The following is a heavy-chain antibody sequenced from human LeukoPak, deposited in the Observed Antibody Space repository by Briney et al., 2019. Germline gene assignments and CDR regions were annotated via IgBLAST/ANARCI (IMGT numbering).Heavy chain of an antibody. CDR1: GGSISSSSYY. V-gene: IGHV4-39*01. CDR3: ARALRVTWFDP. CDR2: IYYSGST. J-gene: IGHJ5*02. Sequence: SETLSPTCTVSGGSISSSSYYWGWIRQPPGKGLEWIGSIYYSGSTYYNPSLKSRVTISVDTSKNQFSLKLSSVTAADTAVYYCARALRVTWFDPWGQGTLVTVSS. D-gene: IGHD2-21*02.